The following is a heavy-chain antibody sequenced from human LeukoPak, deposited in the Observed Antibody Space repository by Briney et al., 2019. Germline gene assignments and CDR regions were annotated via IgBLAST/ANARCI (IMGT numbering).Heavy chain of an antibody. Sequence: SETLSLTCSVSGGSISSTSYYWGWIRQPPGKGLERIGSIYYSGSIYGNPSLKSRVTMSVDTSKNQFSLKLSSVTAADTAMYYCARTPWDTTMEYYFDYWGQGTLVTVSS. V-gene: IGHV4-39*07. J-gene: IGHJ4*02. CDR1: GGSISSTSYY. CDR3: ARTPWDTTMEYYFDY. D-gene: IGHD5-18*01. CDR2: IYYSGSI.